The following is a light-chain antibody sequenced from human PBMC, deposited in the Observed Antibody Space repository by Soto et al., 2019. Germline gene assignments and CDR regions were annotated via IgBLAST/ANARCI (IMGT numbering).Light chain of an antibody. CDR3: QQRSNWPLSLT. CDR1: QSVSSY. Sequence: EIVLTQSPATLSSSPGERATLSCRASQSVSSYLAWYQQKPGQAPRLLIYDASNRATGIPARFSGSGSGTDFTLTISSLEPEDFAVYYCQQRSNWPLSLTFGGGTKVEIK. J-gene: IGKJ4*01. V-gene: IGKV3-11*01. CDR2: DAS.